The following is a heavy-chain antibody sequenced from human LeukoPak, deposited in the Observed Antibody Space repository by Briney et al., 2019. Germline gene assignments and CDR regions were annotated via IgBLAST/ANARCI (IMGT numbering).Heavy chain of an antibody. CDR2: INPSGGST. CDR3: ASRAPTWDWFDP. D-gene: IGHD1-26*01. V-gene: IGHV1-46*01. CDR1: GYTFTSYY. Sequence: ASVKVSCKASGYTFTSYYMHWVRQAPGQGLEWMGIINPSGGSTSYAQKFQGRVTMTRDMSTSTAYMELSSLRSEDTAVYYCASRAPTWDWFDPWGQGTLVTVSS. J-gene: IGHJ5*02.